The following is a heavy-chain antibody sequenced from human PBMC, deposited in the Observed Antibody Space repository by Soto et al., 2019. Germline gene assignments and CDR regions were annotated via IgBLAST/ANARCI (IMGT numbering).Heavy chain of an antibody. CDR3: AKVRRSGGQARGSFDF. J-gene: IGHJ4*02. Sequence: EVQLLESGGGLVQPGGSLRLSCAASGFTFSSYAMSWVRQAPGKGLEWVSAISGSGGSTYYADSVKGRFTISRDNSKNPLYLKMNSRSAGDTAVFYCAKVRRSGGQARGSFDFWGQGTRVTVSS. V-gene: IGHV3-23*01. CDR2: ISGSGGST. D-gene: IGHD3-10*01. CDR1: GFTFSSYA.